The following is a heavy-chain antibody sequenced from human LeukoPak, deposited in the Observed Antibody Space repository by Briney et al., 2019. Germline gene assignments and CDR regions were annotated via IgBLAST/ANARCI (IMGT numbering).Heavy chain of an antibody. V-gene: IGHV1-8*03. CDR2: MNPNSGNT. D-gene: IGHD3-22*01. CDR3: ARSYYDSSDYYFTS. J-gene: IGHJ4*02. CDR1: GYTFTSYD. Sequence: GASVKVSCKASGYTFTSYDINWVRQATGQGLEWMGWMNPNSGNTGYAQKFQGRVTITRNTSISTAYMELSSLRSEDTAVYYCARSYYDSSDYYFTSWGQGILVTVSS.